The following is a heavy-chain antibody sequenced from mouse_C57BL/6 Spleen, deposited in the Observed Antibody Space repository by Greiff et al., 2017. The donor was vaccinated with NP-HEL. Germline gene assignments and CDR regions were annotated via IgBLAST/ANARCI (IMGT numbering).Heavy chain of an antibody. CDR3: ARSATVDGAMDY. V-gene: IGHV1-22*01. Sequence: VQLKQSGPELVKPGASVKMSCKASGYTFTDYNMHWVKQSHGKSLEWIGYINPNNGGTSYNQKFKGKATLTVNKSSSTAYMELRSLTSEDSAVYYCARSATVDGAMDYWGQGTSVTVSS. CDR1: GYTFTDYN. J-gene: IGHJ4*01. CDR2: INPNNGGT. D-gene: IGHD1-1*01.